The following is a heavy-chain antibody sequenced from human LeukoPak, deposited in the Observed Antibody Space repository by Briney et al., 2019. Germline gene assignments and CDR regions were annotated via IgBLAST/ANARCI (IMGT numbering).Heavy chain of an antibody. Sequence: PGGSLRLSCAASGFTVSSNVMNWVRQAPGKGLEWVALIYSDGSTNYADSVTGRFTISRDNSKNTLYLQMNSLRAEDTAVYYCAKAPIAVAGTFDYWGQGTLVTVSS. CDR1: GFTVSSNV. D-gene: IGHD6-19*01. CDR3: AKAPIAVAGTFDY. V-gene: IGHV3-66*01. CDR2: IYSDGST. J-gene: IGHJ4*02.